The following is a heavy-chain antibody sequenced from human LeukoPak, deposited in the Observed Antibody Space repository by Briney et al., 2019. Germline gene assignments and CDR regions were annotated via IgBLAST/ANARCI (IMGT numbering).Heavy chain of an antibody. J-gene: IGHJ4*02. Sequence: NPGGSLRLSCAASGFTFSDYYMSWIRQAPGKGLEWVSYTSSSSSYTNYADSVKGRFTISRDNAKNSLYLQMNSLRAEDTAVYYCARVGATTHFDYWGQGTLVTVSS. V-gene: IGHV3-11*05. CDR2: TSSSSSYT. CDR3: ARVGATTHFDY. D-gene: IGHD1-26*01. CDR1: GFTFSDYY.